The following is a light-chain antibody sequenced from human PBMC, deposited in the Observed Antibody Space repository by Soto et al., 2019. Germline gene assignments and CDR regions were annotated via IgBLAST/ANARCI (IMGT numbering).Light chain of an antibody. CDR2: GAS. V-gene: IGKV3-15*01. CDR1: QSISSN. Sequence: EIVMTQSPATLSVSAGERATLSCRASQSISSNLAWYQQKPGQAPRLLIYGASTLATGIPARFSGSGSGTEFTLTISSLQSEDFAVYYCQQYSNWPTFGQGTMVDIK. J-gene: IGKJ1*01. CDR3: QQYSNWPT.